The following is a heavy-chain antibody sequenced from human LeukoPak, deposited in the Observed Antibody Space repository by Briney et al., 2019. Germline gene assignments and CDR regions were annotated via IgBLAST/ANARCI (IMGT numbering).Heavy chain of an antibody. CDR2: ISTSSSTI. V-gene: IGHV3-48*01. CDR1: GFTFSSYS. CDR3: ARDGDIYNYDGRGYPPY. J-gene: IGHJ4*02. D-gene: IGHD3-22*01. Sequence: GGSLRLSCAASGFTFSSYSMKWVRQAPGKGVEWVSYISTSSSTIYYADSVQGRFTISRDNAKNTVYLQINSLRADDTAVYYCARDGDIYNYDGRGYPPYWGQGTLVTVSS.